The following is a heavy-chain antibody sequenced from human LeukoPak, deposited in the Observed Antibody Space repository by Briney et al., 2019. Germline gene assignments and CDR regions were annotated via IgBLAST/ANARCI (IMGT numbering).Heavy chain of an antibody. CDR1: GGSVSGYY. Sequence: SETLSLTCTVSGGSVSGYYWSWIRQPPGKGLEWIGYIYYSGSTNYNPSLKSRVTISVDTSKNQFSLKLSSVTAADTAVYYCARVARNWGPFDYWGQGTLVTVSS. J-gene: IGHJ4*02. CDR3: ARVARNWGPFDY. CDR2: IYYSGST. V-gene: IGHV4-59*02. D-gene: IGHD7-27*01.